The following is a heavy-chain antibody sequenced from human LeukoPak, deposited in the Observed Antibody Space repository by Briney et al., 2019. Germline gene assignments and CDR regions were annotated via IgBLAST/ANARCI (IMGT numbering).Heavy chain of an antibody. CDR1: GFTFSSYG. Sequence: PGGSLRLSCAASGFTFSSYGMYWVRQAPGKGLEWVSYISSSSSTIYYADSVKGRFTISRDNAKNSLYLQMNSLRAEDTAVYYCARRGQQLNYWGQGTLVTVSS. CDR3: ARRGQQLNY. CDR2: ISSSSSTI. J-gene: IGHJ4*02. D-gene: IGHD6-13*01. V-gene: IGHV3-48*01.